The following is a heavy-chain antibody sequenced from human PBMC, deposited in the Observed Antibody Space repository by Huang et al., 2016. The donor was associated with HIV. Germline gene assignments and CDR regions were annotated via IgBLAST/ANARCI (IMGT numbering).Heavy chain of an antibody. D-gene: IGHD2-2*01. V-gene: IGHV3-48*01. J-gene: IGHJ3*02. CDR1: GFTFSSYS. CDR2: ISSSSSTI. CDR3: ARVRAVVGTSTTDAFDI. Sequence: EVQLVESGGGLVQPGGSLRLSCAASGFTFSSYSMNWVRQAPGKGLEWVSYISSSSSTIYYADSVQGRFTISRDKSKNSRYLQMNSLRAEDTAVYYCARVRAVVGTSTTDAFDIWGQGTMVTVSS.